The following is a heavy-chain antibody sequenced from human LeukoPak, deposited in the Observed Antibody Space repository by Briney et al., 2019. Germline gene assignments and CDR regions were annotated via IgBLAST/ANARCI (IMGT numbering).Heavy chain of an antibody. J-gene: IGHJ4*02. CDR3: ARMGWGAQGGYYFDY. Sequence: PGGSLRLSCAASGFTFTSYGMSWFRQAPGKGLEWVSSITYSGGSTYYADSVKGRFTISRDNAKNSLYLQMNSLRAEDTAVYYCARMGWGAQGGYYFDYWGQGTLVTVSS. CDR2: ITYSGGST. CDR1: GFTFTSYG. D-gene: IGHD3-16*01. V-gene: IGHV3-21*01.